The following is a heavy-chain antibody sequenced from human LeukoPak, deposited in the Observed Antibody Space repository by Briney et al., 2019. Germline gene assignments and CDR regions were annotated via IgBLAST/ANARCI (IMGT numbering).Heavy chain of an antibody. V-gene: IGHV3-66*01. D-gene: IGHD6-19*01. CDR1: GFTLSSNY. J-gene: IGHJ3*02. Sequence: GGSLILSCATSGFTLSSNYMSWVRQAPGKGLEWVSVIYSGGSTYYADSVKGRFTIYRDNSKNTLYLQMNSLRAEDTAVYYCATCIAVAPGAFDIWGQGTMVTVSS. CDR2: IYSGGST. CDR3: ATCIAVAPGAFDI.